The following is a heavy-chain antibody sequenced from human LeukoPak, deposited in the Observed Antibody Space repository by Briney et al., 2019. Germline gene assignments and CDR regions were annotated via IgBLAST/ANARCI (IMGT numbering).Heavy chain of an antibody. Sequence: ASVKVSCKASGYTFTGYHMHWVRQTPGQGLEWMGRINPNSGDTNYAQKFQGRVTMTRDTSISTAYMELSRLRSDDTAVYYCTRVRYASGSSSSWFDPWGQGTLVTVSS. D-gene: IGHD3-10*01. CDR2: INPNSGDT. J-gene: IGHJ5*02. V-gene: IGHV1-2*06. CDR1: GYTFTGYH. CDR3: TRVRYASGSSSSWFDP.